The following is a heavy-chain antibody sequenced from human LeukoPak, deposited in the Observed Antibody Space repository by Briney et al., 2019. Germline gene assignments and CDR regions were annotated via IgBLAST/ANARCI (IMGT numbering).Heavy chain of an antibody. Sequence: ASVKVSCKASGYTFTMYYIHWVRQAPGQGLEWMGWINPNSGGTNYAQKFQGRVTMTRDTSISTAYMELSRLRSDDTAVYYCAREAFYCSSTSCYPHMDVWGKGTTVTVSS. CDR1: GYTFTMYY. CDR2: INPNSGGT. J-gene: IGHJ6*03. CDR3: AREAFYCSSTSCYPHMDV. V-gene: IGHV1-2*02. D-gene: IGHD2-2*01.